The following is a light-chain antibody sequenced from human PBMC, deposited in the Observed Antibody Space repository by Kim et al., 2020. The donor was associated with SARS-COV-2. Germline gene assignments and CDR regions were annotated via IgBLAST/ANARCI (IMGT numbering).Light chain of an antibody. CDR1: SIGSKS. J-gene: IGLJ2*01. V-gene: IGLV3-21*04. CDR2: YDS. CDR3: QVWDSSSDHRVV. Sequence: PGKQARVSCGVNSIGSKSVHWYQQKSGQAPVLVIYYDSDRPSGIPERFSGSNSGNTATLTISRVEAGDEADYYCQVWDSSSDHRVVFGGGTKVTVL.